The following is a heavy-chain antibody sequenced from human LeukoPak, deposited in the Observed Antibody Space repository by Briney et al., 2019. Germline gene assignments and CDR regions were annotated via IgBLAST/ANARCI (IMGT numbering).Heavy chain of an antibody. CDR2: ISGSGGST. V-gene: IGHV3-23*01. CDR3: AKDSYDSSGYYYVDQ. J-gene: IGHJ4*02. CDR1: GFTFSNAW. D-gene: IGHD3-22*01. Sequence: GGSLRLSCAASGFTFSNAWMSWVRQAPGKGLEWVSAISGSGGSTKYADSVKGRFTISRDNSKNTLYLQMNSLRAEDTAVYYCAKDSYDSSGYYYVDQWGQGTLVTVSS.